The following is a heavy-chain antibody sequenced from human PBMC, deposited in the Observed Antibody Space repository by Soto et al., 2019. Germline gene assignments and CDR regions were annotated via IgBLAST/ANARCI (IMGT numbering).Heavy chain of an antibody. CDR3: ARSVCSSTSCYPDGTDY. CDR2: IYPGDSDT. Sequence: GESLKISCKGSGYIFTNYWIGWVRQMPGKGLEWMGIIYPGDSDTRYSPSFQGQVTISADKSISTAYLQWSSLKASDTAMYYCARSVCSSTSCYPDGTDYWGQGTLVTVSS. D-gene: IGHD2-2*01. CDR1: GYIFTNYW. V-gene: IGHV5-51*01. J-gene: IGHJ4*02.